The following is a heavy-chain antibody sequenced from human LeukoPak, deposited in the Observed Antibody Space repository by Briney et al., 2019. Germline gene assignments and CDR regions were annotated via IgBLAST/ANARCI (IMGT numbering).Heavy chain of an antibody. CDR1: GGSISSYY. V-gene: IGHV4-4*07. D-gene: IGHD1-1*01. Sequence: SETLSLTCTVSGGSISSYYWSWIRQPAGKGLEWIGRIYTSGSTNYNPSLKSRVTMSVDTSKNQFSLKLSSVTAADTAVYYCASLALTYDNNWNDRGGVHDAFDIWGQGTMVTVSS. CDR3: ASLALTYDNNWNDRGGVHDAFDI. J-gene: IGHJ3*02. CDR2: IYTSGST.